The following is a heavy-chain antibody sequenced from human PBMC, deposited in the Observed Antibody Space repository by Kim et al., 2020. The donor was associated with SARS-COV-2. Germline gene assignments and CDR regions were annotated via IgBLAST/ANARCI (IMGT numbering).Heavy chain of an antibody. CDR3: ARDPRVTMVRGVVDV. D-gene: IGHD3-10*01. CDR1: GYTFTSYA. CDR2: INTNTGNP. Sequence: ASVKVSCKASGYTFTSYAMNWVRQAPGQGLEWMGWINTNTGNPTYAQGFTGRFVFSLDTSVSTAYLQISSLKAEDTAVYYCARDPRVTMVRGVVDVWGQGTTVTVSS. J-gene: IGHJ6*02. V-gene: IGHV7-4-1*02.